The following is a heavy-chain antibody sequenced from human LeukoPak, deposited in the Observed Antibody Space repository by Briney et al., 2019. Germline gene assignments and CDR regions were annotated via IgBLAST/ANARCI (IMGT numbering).Heavy chain of an antibody. CDR1: GGSISSSSYY. J-gene: IGHJ4*02. D-gene: IGHD7-27*01. CDR2: IYYSGST. Sequence: PSESLSLTCTVSGGSISSSSYYWGWIRQPPGKGLEWIGYIYYSGSTNYNPSLKSRVTISVDTSKTQFSLKLSSVPAADTAVYYCATISFETGDATFDYWGQGTLVTVSS. V-gene: IGHV4-61*05. CDR3: ATISFETGDATFDY.